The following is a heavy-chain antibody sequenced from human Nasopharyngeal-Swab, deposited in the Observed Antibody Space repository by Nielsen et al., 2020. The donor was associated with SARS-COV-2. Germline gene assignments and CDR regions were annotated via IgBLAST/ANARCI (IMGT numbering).Heavy chain of an antibody. D-gene: IGHD5-12*01. J-gene: IGHJ4*02. CDR3: ASHFGYEGYFDY. CDR2: IYYSGVT. V-gene: IGHV4-59*08. Sequence: SETLSLTCTVSGGSSSIYYWSWIRQPPGKGLEWIGYIYYSGVTKYNPSLTSRAIISIDTSKSQLSLKLNSMTAADTAVYYCASHFGYEGYFDYWGQGTLVTVSS. CDR1: GGSSSIYY.